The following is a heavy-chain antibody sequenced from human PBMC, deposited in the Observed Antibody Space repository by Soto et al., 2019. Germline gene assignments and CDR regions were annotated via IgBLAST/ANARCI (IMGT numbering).Heavy chain of an antibody. CDR2: IYSGGST. V-gene: IGHV3-66*01. Sequence: APGKGLEWVSVIYSGGSTYYADSVKGRFTISRDNSKNTLYLQMNSLRAEDTAVYYCARALLPHDAFDIWGQGTMVT. CDR3: ARALLPHDAFDI. J-gene: IGHJ3*02.